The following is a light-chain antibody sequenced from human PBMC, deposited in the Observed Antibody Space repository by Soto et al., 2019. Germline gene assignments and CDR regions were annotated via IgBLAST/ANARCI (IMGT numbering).Light chain of an antibody. J-gene: IGKJ1*01. Sequence: EIVMTQSPATLSVSPGERATLSCRASESIYSAYLGCHQQQPGQAPRLLIYGASNRASGIPDWFSSSASRTYFTLTISRLEPEDFAEYYCQQDGSSGTFGQGTKVDNK. V-gene: IGKV3-20*01. CDR3: QQDGSSGT. CDR1: ESIYSAY. CDR2: GAS.